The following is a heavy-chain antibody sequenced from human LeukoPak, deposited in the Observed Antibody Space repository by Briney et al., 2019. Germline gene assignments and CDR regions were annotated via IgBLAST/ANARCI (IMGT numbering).Heavy chain of an antibody. CDR1: GLSLSSSG. Sequence: PGGSLTLSCAASGLSLSSSGMHWVRQAPGKGLEWVAVIWFDGSKTYYADSVKGRFTISRDTSTNTLFLQMNNLRAEDTAVYYCAKAGGDCTGSSCYSDWFNPRGQGTLVTVSS. CDR3: AKAGGDCTGSSCYSDWFNP. D-gene: IGHD2-2*02. CDR2: IWFDGSKT. J-gene: IGHJ5*02. V-gene: IGHV3-33*02.